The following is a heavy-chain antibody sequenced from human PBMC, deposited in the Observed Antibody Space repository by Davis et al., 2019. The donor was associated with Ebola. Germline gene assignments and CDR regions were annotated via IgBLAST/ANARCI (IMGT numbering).Heavy chain of an antibody. CDR3: ARRRGSSWYLFDY. D-gene: IGHD6-13*01. J-gene: IGHJ4*02. Sequence: SETLSLTCAVYGGSFSGYYWSWIRQPPGKGLEWIGEINHSGSTNYNPSLKSRVTISVDTSKNHFSLRLNYVTAADTAVYYCARRRGSSWYLFDYWGQGTLVTVSS. CDR1: GGSFSGYY. CDR2: INHSGST. V-gene: IGHV4-34*01.